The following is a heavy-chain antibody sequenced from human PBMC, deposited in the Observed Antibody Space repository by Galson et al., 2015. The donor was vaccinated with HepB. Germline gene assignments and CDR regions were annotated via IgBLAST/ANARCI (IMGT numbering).Heavy chain of an antibody. V-gene: IGHV4-59*01. D-gene: IGHD5-12*01. J-gene: IGHJ4*02. CDR2: IYYTGRT. Sequence: ETLSLTCTVSGGSMSRSYWIWIRQSPGKGLEWIGYIYYTGRTDYNPSLKSRVTISIDTSKTQFSLKLSSVTAADTAVYFCARGPGVGSVATHTFDYWGQGTRVTVSS. CDR1: GGSMSRSY. CDR3: ARGPGVGSVATHTFDY.